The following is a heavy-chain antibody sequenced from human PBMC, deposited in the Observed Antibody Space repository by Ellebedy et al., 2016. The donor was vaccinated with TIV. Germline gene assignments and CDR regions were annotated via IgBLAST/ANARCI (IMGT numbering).Heavy chain of an antibody. CDR1: GFTFSSYD. CDR3: ARGGASSGWHHDAFDI. V-gene: IGHV3-13*04. D-gene: IGHD6-19*01. CDR2: IGTAGDT. Sequence: GESLKISXAASGFTFSSYDMHWVRQATGKGLEWVSAIGTAGDTYYPGSVKGRFTISRENAKNSLYLQMNSLRAGDTAVYYCARGGASSGWHHDAFDIWGQGTMVTVSS. J-gene: IGHJ3*02.